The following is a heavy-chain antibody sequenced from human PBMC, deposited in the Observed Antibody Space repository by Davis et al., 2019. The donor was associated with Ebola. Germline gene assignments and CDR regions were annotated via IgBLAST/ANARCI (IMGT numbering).Heavy chain of an antibody. Sequence: GGSLRLSCAASGLSFSGYEMTWVRQAPGKGPEFISYINSRSTIIFYADSVKGRFTISRDNAKNSLYLQMNSLRAEDTAVYYCVPGTWIRGQGTLVTVSS. D-gene: IGHD5-18*01. CDR2: INSRSTII. CDR3: VPGTWI. CDR1: GLSFSGYE. V-gene: IGHV3-48*03. J-gene: IGHJ4*02.